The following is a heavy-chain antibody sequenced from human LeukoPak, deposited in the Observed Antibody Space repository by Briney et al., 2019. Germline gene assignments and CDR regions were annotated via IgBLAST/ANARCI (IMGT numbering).Heavy chain of an antibody. CDR1: GYTFTSYG. J-gene: IGHJ5*02. Sequence: ASVKVSCKASGYTFTSYGISWVRRAPGQGLEWMGWISAYNGNTNYAQKLQGRVTMTTDTSTSTAYMELRSLRSDDTAVYYCARVGLASYSSSWYGSSWFDPWGQGTLVTVSS. D-gene: IGHD6-13*01. CDR2: ISAYNGNT. V-gene: IGHV1-18*01. CDR3: ARVGLASYSSSWYGSSWFDP.